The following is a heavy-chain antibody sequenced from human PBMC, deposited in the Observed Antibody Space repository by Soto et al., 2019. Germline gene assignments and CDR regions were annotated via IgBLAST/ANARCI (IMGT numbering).Heavy chain of an antibody. CDR2: IYYSGST. Sequence: LSLTCTVSGGSISSGDYYWSWIRQPPGKGLEWIGYIYYSGSTYYNPSLKSRVTISVDTSKNQFSLKLSSVTAADTAVYYCASGITPYYYYGIDVWGQGTTVTVSS. D-gene: IGHD1-20*01. J-gene: IGHJ6*02. CDR1: GGSISSGDYY. V-gene: IGHV4-30-4*01. CDR3: ASGITPYYYYGIDV.